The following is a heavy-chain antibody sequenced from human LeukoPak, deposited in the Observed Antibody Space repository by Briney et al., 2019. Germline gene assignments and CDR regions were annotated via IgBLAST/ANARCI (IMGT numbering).Heavy chain of an antibody. J-gene: IGHJ4*02. CDR1: GGSISSYY. D-gene: IGHD5-18*01. V-gene: IGHV4-59*01. CDR3: ARDQGYSYGHFDY. Sequence: SETLSLTCTVSGGSISSYYWSWIRQPPGKGLEWIGYIYNSGSTNYNPSLKSRVTISIDTSKNQFSLKLSSVTAADTAVYYCARDQGYSYGHFDYWGQGTLDTVSS. CDR2: IYNSGST.